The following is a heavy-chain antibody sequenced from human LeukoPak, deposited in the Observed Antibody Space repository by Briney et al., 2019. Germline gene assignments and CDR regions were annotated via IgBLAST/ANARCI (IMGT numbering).Heavy chain of an antibody. CDR2: ISTHNGKT. J-gene: IGHJ4*02. D-gene: IGHD5-12*01. CDR3: ARDVGTTHFDF. CDR1: GYPFSTYG. V-gene: IGHV1-18*03. Sequence: ASVKVSRKASGYPFSTYGISWVRQAPGQGLQWMAWISTHNGKTDYAQNFQDRVTVTRDTSTSTVYVELRSLRSDDMAVYFCARDVGTTHFDFWGQGTLVTVSS.